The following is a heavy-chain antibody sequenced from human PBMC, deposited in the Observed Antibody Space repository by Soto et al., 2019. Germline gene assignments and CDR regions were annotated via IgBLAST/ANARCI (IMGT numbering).Heavy chain of an antibody. V-gene: IGHV1-69*13. Sequence: GASVKVSCKASGGTFSSYAISWVRQAPGQGLEWMGGIIPIFGTANYAQKFQGRVTITADESTSTAYMELSSLRSEDTAVYYCARDKSYYDSSGYPRFDYWGQGTLVTVSS. D-gene: IGHD3-22*01. CDR2: IIPIFGTA. CDR3: ARDKSYYDSSGYPRFDY. CDR1: GGTFSSYA. J-gene: IGHJ4*02.